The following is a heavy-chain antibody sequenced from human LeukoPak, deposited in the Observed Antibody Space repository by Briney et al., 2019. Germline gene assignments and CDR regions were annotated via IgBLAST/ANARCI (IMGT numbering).Heavy chain of an antibody. V-gene: IGHV3-20*04. J-gene: IGHJ6*03. CDR2: INWYGGST. CDR1: GFIFDDYG. D-gene: IGHD5-12*01. CDR3: ARLGLRFSDRVYYYYYMDV. Sequence: PGGSLRLSCAASGFIFDDYGMSWVRQAPGKGLEWVSGINWYGGSTGYADSVKGRFTISRDNAKNSLYLQMNSLRAEDTALYYCARLGLRFSDRVYYYYYMDVWGKGTTVTVSS.